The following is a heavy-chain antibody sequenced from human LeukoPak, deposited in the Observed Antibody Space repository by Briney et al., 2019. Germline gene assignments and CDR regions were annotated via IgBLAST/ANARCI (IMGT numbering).Heavy chain of an antibody. CDR1: GGSISSYY. CDR2: IYTSGST. V-gene: IGHV4-4*07. Sequence: PSETLSLTCTVSGGSISSYYWSWIRQPAGKGLEWIGRIYTSGSTNYNPSLKSRVTMSVDTSKNQFSLKLSSVTAADTAVYYCARDRGSFVGAIGRNAFDIWGHGTMVTVSS. CDR3: ARDRGSFVGAIGRNAFDI. J-gene: IGHJ3*02. D-gene: IGHD1-26*01.